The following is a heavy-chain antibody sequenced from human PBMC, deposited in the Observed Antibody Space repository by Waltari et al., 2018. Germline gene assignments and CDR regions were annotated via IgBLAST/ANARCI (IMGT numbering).Heavy chain of an antibody. CDR1: GFGVGGNA. Sequence: EVQLLESGGGLVQPGGSLRLACVASGFGVGGNAMAWVRQAPGKGGEGGSGIEGAKDSKHYADSVKGRFTISRDSVKNTVYLQMSSLRAEDTAIYYCAKDIFRWAFDYWGQGTLVTVSS. J-gene: IGHJ4*02. V-gene: IGHV3-23*01. CDR3: AKDIFRWAFDY. CDR2: IEGAKDSK. D-gene: IGHD3-16*01.